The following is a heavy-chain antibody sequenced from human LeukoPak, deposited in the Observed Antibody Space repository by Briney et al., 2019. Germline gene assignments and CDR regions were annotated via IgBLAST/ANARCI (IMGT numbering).Heavy chain of an antibody. CDR1: GYIFSEIS. J-gene: IGHJ5*02. D-gene: IGHD3-3*01. CDR2: FDPENDET. V-gene: IGHV1-24*01. Sequence: GASVKVSCKVSGYIFSEISVHWVRQAPGKGLEWMGRFDPENDETIYAQKFQGRVIMTGDTSTDTAHMELRSLRPEDTAVYYCATQGITIFGVVPVVESNWFDPWGQGTLVTVSS. CDR3: ATQGITIFGVVPVVESNWFDP.